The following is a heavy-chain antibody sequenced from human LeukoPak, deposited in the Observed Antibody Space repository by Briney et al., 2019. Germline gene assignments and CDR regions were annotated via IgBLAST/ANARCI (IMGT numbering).Heavy chain of an antibody. V-gene: IGHV1-2*02. CDR3: ARDRNREWELLNRFDP. CDR2: INPNSGGA. J-gene: IGHJ5*02. Sequence: ASVKVSCKASGYTFTGYYMHWVRQAPGQGLEWMGWINPNSGGANYAQKFQGRVTMTRDTSISTAYMELSRLRSDDTAVYYCARDRNREWELLNRFDPWGQGTLVTVSS. CDR1: GYTFTGYY. D-gene: IGHD1-26*01.